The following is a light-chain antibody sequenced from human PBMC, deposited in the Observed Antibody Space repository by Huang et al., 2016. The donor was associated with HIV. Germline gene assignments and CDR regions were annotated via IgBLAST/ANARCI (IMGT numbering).Light chain of an antibody. Sequence: DIQMTQSPSSLSASVGDRVTITCQASQDIGQYLNWYQQKPGQTPKLLIFDASNLETGVPSRFSGSGSGTHFSFTINTLQPEDIATYYCQHYDSLPPWTFDQGTRLEI. CDR2: DAS. J-gene: IGKJ1*01. V-gene: IGKV1-33*01. CDR3: QHYDSLPPWT. CDR1: QDIGQY.